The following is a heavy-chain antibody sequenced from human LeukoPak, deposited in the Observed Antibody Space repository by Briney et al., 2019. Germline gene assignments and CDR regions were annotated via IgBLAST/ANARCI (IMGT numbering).Heavy chain of an antibody. Sequence: ASVKVSCKASGYTFTSYDINWVRQATGQGLEWMGWMNPNSGNTGYALKFQGRVTMTRNTSISTAYMELSSLRSEDTAVYYCARGVVVVAATLEWFDPWGQGTLVTVSS. D-gene: IGHD2-15*01. J-gene: IGHJ5*02. CDR2: MNPNSGNT. V-gene: IGHV1-8*01. CDR3: ARGVVVVAATLEWFDP. CDR1: GYTFTSYD.